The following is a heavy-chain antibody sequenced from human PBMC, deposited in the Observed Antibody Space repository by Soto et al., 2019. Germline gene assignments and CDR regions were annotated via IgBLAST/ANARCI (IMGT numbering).Heavy chain of an antibody. D-gene: IGHD6-6*01. V-gene: IGHV1-8*01. Sequence: ASVKVSCKASGYTFTSYDINWVRLATGQGLEWMGWMNPNSGNTGYAQKFQGRVTMTRNTSIGTAYMELSSLRSEDTAVYYCAVEYSSLSSGWFDPWGQGTLVTVSS. CDR2: MNPNSGNT. CDR1: GYTFTSYD. CDR3: AVEYSSLSSGWFDP. J-gene: IGHJ5*02.